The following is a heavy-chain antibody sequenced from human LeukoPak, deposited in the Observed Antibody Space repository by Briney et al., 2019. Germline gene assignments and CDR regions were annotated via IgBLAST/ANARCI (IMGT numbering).Heavy chain of an antibody. D-gene: IGHD2-8*01. CDR3: ARVGSGTNSPWLYGSFDS. CDR2: IYYVGNT. J-gene: IGHJ4*02. Sequence: PSETPSLTCTVSGGSISNSDFYWVWIRQSPGKGLEWIGNIYYVGNTYYNPSLKSRVSISVDTSKSQFSLTLSSVTAADTAVYYCARVGSGTNSPWLYGSFDSWGQGTLVTVSS. V-gene: IGHV4-39*02. CDR1: GGSISNSDFY.